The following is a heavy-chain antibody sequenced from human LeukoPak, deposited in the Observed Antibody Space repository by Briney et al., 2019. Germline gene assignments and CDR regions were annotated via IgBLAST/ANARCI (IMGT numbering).Heavy chain of an antibody. CDR2: INHSGST. D-gene: IGHD3-9*01. J-gene: IGHJ4*02. V-gene: IGHV4-34*01. Sequence: PSETLSPTCAVYGGSFSGYYWTWIRQPPGKGLEWIGEINHSGSTNYNPSLKSRVTTSVDTSKNQFSLKLSSVTAADTAVYYCARGKAAGGYYDILTGYQGYKGHFDYWGQGTLVTVSS. CDR3: ARGKAAGGYYDILTGYQGYKGHFDY. CDR1: GGSFSGYY.